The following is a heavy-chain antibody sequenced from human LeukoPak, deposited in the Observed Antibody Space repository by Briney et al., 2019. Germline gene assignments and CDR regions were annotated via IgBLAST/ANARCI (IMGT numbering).Heavy chain of an antibody. CDR3: AREAYFDWLLTDAFNI. CDR1: GGSISSYY. CDR2: IHYSGNT. J-gene: IGHJ3*02. Sequence: SGILSLTCTVSGGSISSYYWSWIRQPPGKGLEWIGYIHYSGNTQYNPSLKSRVTISVDTSKNQFSLNLTAVTAPDTAVYYCAREAYFDWLLTDAFNIWGQGTMATVSS. D-gene: IGHD3-9*01. V-gene: IGHV4-59*01.